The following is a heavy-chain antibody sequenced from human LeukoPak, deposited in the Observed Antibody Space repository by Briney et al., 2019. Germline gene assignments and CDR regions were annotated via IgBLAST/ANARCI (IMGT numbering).Heavy chain of an antibody. V-gene: IGHV3-72*01. CDR2: IRDKAHGYST. CDR3: ARAPSAGSWLDP. D-gene: IGHD3-10*01. J-gene: IGHJ5*02. Sequence: PGGSLRLSCAASGFSFSGHYMDWVRQAPGKGLDWVGRIRDKAHGYSTDYAASVKGRFTISRDDSGNSLYLQMNSLKIEDTAFYYCARAPSAGSWLDPWGQGTLVPASS. CDR1: GFSFSGHY.